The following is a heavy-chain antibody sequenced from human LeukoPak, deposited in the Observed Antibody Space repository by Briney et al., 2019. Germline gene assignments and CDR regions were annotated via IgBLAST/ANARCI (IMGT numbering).Heavy chain of an antibody. D-gene: IGHD3-22*01. Sequence: SETLSLTCTVSGYSIDSGYYWGWIRQPPGKGLEWVGSIYHTGSTCYNPSLESRLTISLDTSKNHFSLRLNSVTAADTAVYFCGYYDSSGRLSSWGQGTLVAVSS. J-gene: IGHJ5*02. CDR2: IYHTGST. CDR1: GYSIDSGYY. V-gene: IGHV4-38-2*02. CDR3: GYYDSSGRLSS.